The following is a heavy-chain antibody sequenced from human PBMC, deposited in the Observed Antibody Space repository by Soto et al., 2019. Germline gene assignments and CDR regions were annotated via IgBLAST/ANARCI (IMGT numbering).Heavy chain of an antibody. J-gene: IGHJ4*02. Sequence: LSLTCAVSGASIGTNNWWSWVRQPPGKGLEWIGEVYHSGTTNCNPSLKSRVTISIDKSKNQFSLTLTSMTTADTALYYCAVPGRGDFDYWSQGTLVTVSS. CDR3: AVPGRGDFDY. V-gene: IGHV4-4*02. CDR2: VYHSGTT. D-gene: IGHD5-12*01. CDR1: GASIGTNNW.